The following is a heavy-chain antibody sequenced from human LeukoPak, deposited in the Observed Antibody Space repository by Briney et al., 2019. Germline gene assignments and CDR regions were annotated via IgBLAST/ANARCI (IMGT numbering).Heavy chain of an antibody. CDR2: ISGSRCSK. CDR1: GFTFSSYA. V-gene: IGHV3-23*01. J-gene: IGHJ6*02. Sequence: GESLRLSCSPSGFTFSSYAMIWFRQAPGKGLHWVSAISGSRCSKYYPHSVKGRFTISRDNSKNTLYLQMNSLRAEDTAVYYCAKDSGWGSCRYPYYYYGMDVWGQGTTVTVSS. CDR3: AKDSGWGSCRYPYYYYGMDV. D-gene: IGHD3-16*02.